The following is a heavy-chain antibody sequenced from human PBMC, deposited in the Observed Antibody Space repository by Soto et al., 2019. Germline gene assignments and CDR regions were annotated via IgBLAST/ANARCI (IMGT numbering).Heavy chain of an antibody. CDR2: ISSSGSTI. V-gene: IGHV3-11*01. Sequence: QVQLVESGGGWVKPGGSLRLSCAASGFTFSDYYMSWIRQAPGKGLEWVSYISSSGSTIYYADSVKGRFTISRDNAKNSLYLQMNRLRAEDTAVYYCARLDGNDYDSSGYYYYYYGMDVWGQGTTVTVSS. J-gene: IGHJ6*02. CDR1: GFTFSDYY. CDR3: ARLDGNDYDSSGYYYYYYGMDV. D-gene: IGHD3-22*01.